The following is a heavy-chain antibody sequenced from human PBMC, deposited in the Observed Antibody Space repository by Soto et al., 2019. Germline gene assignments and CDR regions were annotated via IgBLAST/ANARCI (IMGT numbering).Heavy chain of an antibody. CDR2: ISGYNGDT. CDR3: ARDPQSLWFGELKKGVDQ. Sequence: QVQLVQSGAEVKKPGASVRVSCKAFDYTFTNFGISWVRQAPGRGLEWMGWISGYNGDTTYAQKFQGRVTMTTDTFTTTAYLELMRLTSDDTAVYYCARDPQSLWFGELKKGVDQWGQGTLVTVSS. CDR1: DYTFTNFG. J-gene: IGHJ4*02. V-gene: IGHV1-18*01. D-gene: IGHD3-10*01.